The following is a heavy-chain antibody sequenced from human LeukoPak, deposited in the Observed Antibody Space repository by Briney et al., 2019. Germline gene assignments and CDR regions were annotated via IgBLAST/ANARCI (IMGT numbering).Heavy chain of an antibody. J-gene: IGHJ4*02. V-gene: IGHV3-23*01. CDR3: ARDRSSTSKAFDY. CDR2: ISGSGGST. Sequence: GGSLRLSCAASGFTFSSYAMSWVRQAPGKGLEWVSAISGSGGSTYYADSVKGRFTISRDNSKNTLYLQMNSLRAEDTAVYYCARDRSSTSKAFDYWGQGTLVTVSS. CDR1: GFTFSSYA. D-gene: IGHD2-2*01.